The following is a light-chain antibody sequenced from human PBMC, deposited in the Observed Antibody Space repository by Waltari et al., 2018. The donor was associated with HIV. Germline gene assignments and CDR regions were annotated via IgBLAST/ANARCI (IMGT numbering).Light chain of an antibody. V-gene: IGKV3-20*01. Sequence: EIVLTQSPGKISLSPGESVTLSCRASQSISSSYLAWYQQKPGQAPRLFIYGTSSSATGIPDRFSGSGSGTDFTLTISRLEPEDFAVYYCQQYGDSLTFGPGTKVDI. J-gene: IGKJ3*01. CDR2: GTS. CDR3: QQYGDSLT. CDR1: QSISSSY.